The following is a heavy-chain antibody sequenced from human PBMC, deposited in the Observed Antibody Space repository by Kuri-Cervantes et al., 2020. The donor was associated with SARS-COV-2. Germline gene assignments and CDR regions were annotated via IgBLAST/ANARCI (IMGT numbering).Heavy chain of an antibody. CDR1: GGSISSSSYY. V-gene: IGHV4-39*01. CDR3: ASFSTRVDP. Sequence: GSLRLSCTVSGGSISSSSYYWGWIRQPPGKGLEWIGSIYYSGSTYYNPSLKSRITISVDSSKNQFSLKLSSVTSADTAVYYCASFSTRVDPWGQGTLVTVSS. CDR2: IYYSGST. D-gene: IGHD2/OR15-2a*01. J-gene: IGHJ5*02.